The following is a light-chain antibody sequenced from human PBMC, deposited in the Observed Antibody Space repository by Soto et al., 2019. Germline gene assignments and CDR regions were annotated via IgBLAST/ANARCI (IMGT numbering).Light chain of an antibody. CDR3: SSYTSSSTLV. CDR1: FNDVGGYNY. V-gene: IGLV2-14*01. J-gene: IGLJ2*01. Sequence: QSALTQPPSASGSPGQSVTISCTGTFNDVGGYNYVSWYQQHPGKAPKLMIYEVSNRPSGVSNRFSGSKSGNTASLTISGLQAEDEADYYCSSYTSSSTLVFGGGTKLTVL. CDR2: EVS.